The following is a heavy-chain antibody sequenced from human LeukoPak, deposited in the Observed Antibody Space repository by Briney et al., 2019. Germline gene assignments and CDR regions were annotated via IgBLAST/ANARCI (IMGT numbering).Heavy chain of an antibody. D-gene: IGHD1-20*01. CDR2: IYHSGST. CDR3: ARESGGWYNWNDDDNGFDY. V-gene: IGHV4-39*07. CDR1: GGSISNSSYY. Sequence: SETLSLTCTVSGGSISNSSYYWGWIRQPPGKGLEWIGSIYHSGSTYYNPSLKSRVTISVDTSKNQFSLKLSSVTAADTAVYYCARESGGWYNWNDDDNGFDYWGQGTLVTVSS. J-gene: IGHJ4*02.